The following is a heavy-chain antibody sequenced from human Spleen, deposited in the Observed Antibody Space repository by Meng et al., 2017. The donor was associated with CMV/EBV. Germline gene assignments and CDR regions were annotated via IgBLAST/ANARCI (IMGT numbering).Heavy chain of an antibody. V-gene: IGHV1-18*01. Sequence: ASVKVSCKASGYTFTSYGISWVRQAPGQGLEWMGWISAYNGNTNYAQKLQGRVTMTTDTSTSTAYMELRSLRSDDTAVYYCAIWIAELFTPAYYYYGVDVWGQGTTVTVSS. J-gene: IGHJ6*02. CDR3: AIWIAELFTPAYYYYGVDV. CDR2: ISAYNGNT. CDR1: GYTFTSYG. D-gene: IGHD3-10*01.